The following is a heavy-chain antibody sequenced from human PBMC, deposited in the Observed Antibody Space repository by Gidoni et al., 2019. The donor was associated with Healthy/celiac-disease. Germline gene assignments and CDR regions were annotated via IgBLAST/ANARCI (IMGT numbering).Heavy chain of an antibody. CDR3: ARDSYPTKPGGGGSYWAVGAFDI. Sequence: LEWIGRIYTSGSTNYNPSLKSRVTISVDTSKNQFSLKLSSVTAADTAVYYCARDSYPTKPGGGGSYWAVGAFDIWGQGTMVTVSS. CDR2: IYTSGST. J-gene: IGHJ3*02. D-gene: IGHD1-26*01. V-gene: IGHV4-61*02.